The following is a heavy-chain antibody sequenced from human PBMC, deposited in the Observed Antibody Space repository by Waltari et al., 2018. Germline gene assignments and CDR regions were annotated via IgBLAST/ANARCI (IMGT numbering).Heavy chain of an antibody. CDR1: GGSFSTYA. V-gene: IGHV1-69*05. CDR3: ARGGLYGQQLLESAFEI. J-gene: IGHJ3*02. CDR2: IIPMFGTA. Sequence: QVQLVQSGAELKKPGSSVKVSCKASGGSFSTYAITWVRQAPGQGLELMGGIIPMFGTANYAQKIQDRVTIITDESMTTAYMELSSLTSEDTAVYYCARGGLYGQQLLESAFEIWGQGTKVTVSS. D-gene: IGHD6-13*01.